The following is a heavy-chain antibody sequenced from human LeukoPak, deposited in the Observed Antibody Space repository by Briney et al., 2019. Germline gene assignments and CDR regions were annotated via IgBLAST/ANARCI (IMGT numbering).Heavy chain of an antibody. V-gene: IGHV3-66*01. D-gene: IGHD3-10*01. CDR2: IYSGGRT. CDR3: ARDRVVRGVNAYGMDV. Sequence: PGGSLRLSCAASGFTVSSNYMSWVRQAPGKGLEWVSVIYSGGRTYYADSVKGRCTISRDNSKNTLYLQMNSLRAEDTAVYYCARDRVVRGVNAYGMDVWGQGTTVTVSS. CDR1: GFTVSSNY. J-gene: IGHJ6*02.